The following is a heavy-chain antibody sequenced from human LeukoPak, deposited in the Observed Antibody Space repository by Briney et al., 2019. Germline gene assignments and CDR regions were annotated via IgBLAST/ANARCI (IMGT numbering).Heavy chain of an antibody. J-gene: IGHJ4*02. CDR1: GFTFSTSA. CDR3: AKVWQGGGTYYTGGGLDS. V-gene: IGHV3-23*01. D-gene: IGHD1-26*01. CDR2: VTGGGGAT. Sequence: PGGSLRLSCAASGFTFSTSAMSWVRQAPGKGLEWVSGVTGGGGATYYADSVRGRFTISRDNSKNTLYLQMNSLRDEDTAVNYCAKVWQGGGTYYTGGGLDSWGQGTLVTVSS.